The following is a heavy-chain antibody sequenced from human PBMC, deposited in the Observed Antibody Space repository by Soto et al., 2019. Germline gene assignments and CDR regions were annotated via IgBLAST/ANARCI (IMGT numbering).Heavy chain of an antibody. Sequence: GSLRLSCAVSGFSFGTYWMSWVRQAPGKGLEWLASIKQDGSERYYLDSVKGRFTISRDNAKDSLSLQMNSLRGEDTAFYYCARDVGPITIFGEALSGYFDFWGQGTLVTV. CDR2: IKQDGSER. CDR3: ARDVGPITIFGEALSGYFDF. J-gene: IGHJ4*02. CDR1: GFSFGTYW. D-gene: IGHD3-3*01. V-gene: IGHV3-7*03.